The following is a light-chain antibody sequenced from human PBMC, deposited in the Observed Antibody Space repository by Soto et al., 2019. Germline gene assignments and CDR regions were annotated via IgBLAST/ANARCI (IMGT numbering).Light chain of an antibody. V-gene: IGKV1-33*01. J-gene: IGKJ2*01. CDR2: DAD. CDR1: HDIKNY. CDR3: QQFDVLPPYT. Sequence: DIQLTQSPPSLSASEGDRVTITCQASHDIKNYLNWYQQKPGKATKLLIYDADNLQTGVPSRFSGSGAGTEFTFTIGSLQPEDVATYFCQQFDVLPPYTFGQGTKVEIK.